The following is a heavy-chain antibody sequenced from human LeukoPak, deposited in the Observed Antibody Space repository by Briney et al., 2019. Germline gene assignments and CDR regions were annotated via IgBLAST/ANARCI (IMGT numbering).Heavy chain of an antibody. J-gene: IGHJ4*02. Sequence: PGGSLRLSCTASGLTYSSFAMSWVRQAPEKGLVWVSVLSGSGDSTYYAGSVKGRFTISRDNSKNTLYLQMNSLRAEDTAIYYCAKSSSSNCYSPHDYWGQGTLVTVSS. D-gene: IGHD2-2*01. V-gene: IGHV3-23*01. CDR2: LSGSGDST. CDR1: GLTYSSFA. CDR3: AKSSSSNCYSPHDY.